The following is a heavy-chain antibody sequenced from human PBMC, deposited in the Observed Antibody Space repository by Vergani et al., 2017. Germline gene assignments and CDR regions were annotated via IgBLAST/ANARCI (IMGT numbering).Heavy chain of an antibody. CDR1: GGSISSYY. V-gene: IGHV4-59*01. CDR3: ARDRPMVRGASDPYYFDY. D-gene: IGHD3-10*01. CDR2: IYYSGST. Sequence: QVQLQESGPGLVKPSETLSLTCTVSGGSISSYYWSWIRQPPGKGLEWIGYIYYSGSTNYNPSLKSRVPISVDTSKNQFSLKLSSVTAADTAVYYCARDRPMVRGASDPYYFDYWGQGTLVTVSS. J-gene: IGHJ4*02.